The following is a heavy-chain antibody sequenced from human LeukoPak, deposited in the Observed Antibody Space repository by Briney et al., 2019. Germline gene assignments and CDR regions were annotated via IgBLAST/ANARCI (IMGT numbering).Heavy chain of an antibody. CDR2: IRASGGTA. V-gene: IGHV3-23*01. J-gene: IGHJ4*02. CDR1: GFTFSTYE. Sequence: GGSLRLSCAASGFTFSTYEMSWVRQAPGKGLEWVSAIRASGGTAYYADSVKGRFTISGDNSKNTPYLQMNSLRAEDTAVYYCATGGHVRVYDSSAYYGHYWGQGTLVTVSS. D-gene: IGHD3-22*01. CDR3: ATGGHVRVYDSSAYYGHY.